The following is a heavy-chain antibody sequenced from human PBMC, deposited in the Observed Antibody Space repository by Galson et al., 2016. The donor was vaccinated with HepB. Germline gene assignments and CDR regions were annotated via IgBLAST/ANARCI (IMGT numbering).Heavy chain of an antibody. CDR2: ISPSGRST. D-gene: IGHD5-24*01. Sequence: SVKVSSKASKYMFTSFFIHWVRQAPGQGLEWMGMISPSGRSTTYAQNFRGRVTMTRDTSTTTVYMELNSLKFEDTAMYYCARQLSSRPFDYWGQGTLVTVSS. J-gene: IGHJ4*02. CDR3: ARQLSSRPFDY. V-gene: IGHV1-46*01. CDR1: KYMFTSFF.